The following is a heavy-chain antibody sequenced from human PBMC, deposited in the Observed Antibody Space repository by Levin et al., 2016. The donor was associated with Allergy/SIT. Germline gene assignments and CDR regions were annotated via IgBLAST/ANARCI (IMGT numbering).Heavy chain of an antibody. CDR3: ARDLSPPMITFGGLISY. J-gene: IGHJ4*02. Sequence: RQAPGKGLEWIGYIYYSGSTNYNPSLKSRVSISVDTSKNQFSLKLSSVTAADTAVYYCARDLSPPMITFGGLISYWGQGTLVTVSS. D-gene: IGHD3-16*02. V-gene: IGHV4-59*01. CDR2: IYYSGST.